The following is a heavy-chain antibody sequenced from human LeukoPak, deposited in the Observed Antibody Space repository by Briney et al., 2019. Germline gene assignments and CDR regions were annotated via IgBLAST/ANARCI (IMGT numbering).Heavy chain of an antibody. CDR3: ARERVGSSYYMDV. V-gene: IGHV4-39*07. Sequence: SETLSLTCTVSGGSISSSSYYWGWLRQPPGKGLEWIGSIYYSGSTYYNPSLKSRVTISVDTSKNQFSLKLSSVTAADTAVYYCARERVGSSYYMDVWGKGTTVTISS. CDR2: IYYSGST. J-gene: IGHJ6*03. CDR1: GGSISSSSYY.